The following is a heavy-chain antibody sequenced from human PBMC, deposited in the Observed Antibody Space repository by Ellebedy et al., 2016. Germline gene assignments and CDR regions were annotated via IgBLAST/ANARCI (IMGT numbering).Heavy chain of an antibody. J-gene: IGHJ4*02. Sequence: GESLKISCAASGFTFSSYGMHWVRQAPGKGLEWVAVISYDGFNKYYADSVKGRFTISRDNSKNTLYLQMNSLRAEDTAVYYCARSTVVTLFDYWGQGTLVTVSS. D-gene: IGHD4-23*01. CDR2: ISYDGFNK. CDR3: ARSTVVTLFDY. V-gene: IGHV3-30*03. CDR1: GFTFSSYG.